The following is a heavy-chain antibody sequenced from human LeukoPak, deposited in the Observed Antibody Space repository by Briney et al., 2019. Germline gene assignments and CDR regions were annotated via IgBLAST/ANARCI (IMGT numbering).Heavy chain of an antibody. J-gene: IGHJ4*02. CDR1: GYTITGYY. V-gene: IGHV1-2*02. Sequence: ASVKVSCKASGYTITGYYMHGVRQAPGQGLEWMGWIDPNGGGTKYAQKFQGRVTMARDTSISTAYMELSRLTSDDTAVYYCARGGGLAVAGTRFDYWGQGTLVTVSS. CDR3: ARGGGLAVAGTRFDY. CDR2: IDPNGGGT. D-gene: IGHD6-13*01.